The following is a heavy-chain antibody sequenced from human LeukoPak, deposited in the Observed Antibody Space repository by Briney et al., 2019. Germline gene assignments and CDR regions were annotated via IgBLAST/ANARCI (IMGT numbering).Heavy chain of an antibody. CDR3: ARENGIEEQQLVMDYYYYMDV. CDR2: IKQDGSEK. V-gene: IGHV3-7*01. D-gene: IGHD6-13*01. CDR1: GFTFSSYS. J-gene: IGHJ6*03. Sequence: GGSLRLSCAASGFTFSSYSMNWVRQAPGKGLEWVANIKQDGSEKYYVDSVKGRFTISRDNAKNSLYLQMNSLRAEDTAVYYCARENGIEEQQLVMDYYYYMDVWGKGTTVTVSS.